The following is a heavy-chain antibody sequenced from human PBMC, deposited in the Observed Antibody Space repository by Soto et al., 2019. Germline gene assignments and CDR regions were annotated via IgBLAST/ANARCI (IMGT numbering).Heavy chain of an antibody. J-gene: IGHJ5*02. CDR2: IYYSGST. Sequence: PSETLSLTCTVSGGSISSYYWSRIRQPPGKGLEWIGYIYYSGSTNYNPSLKSRVTISVDTSKNQFSLKLSSVTAADTAVYYCARARQYYDCEFDPWGQGTLVTVSS. D-gene: IGHD3-22*01. V-gene: IGHV4-59*08. CDR1: GGSISSYY. CDR3: ARARQYYDCEFDP.